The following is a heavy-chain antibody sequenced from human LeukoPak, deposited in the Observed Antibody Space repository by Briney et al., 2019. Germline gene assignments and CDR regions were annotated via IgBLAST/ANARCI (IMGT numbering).Heavy chain of an antibody. CDR3: AKEGVMYGSGWFNS. V-gene: IGHV3-23*01. D-gene: IGHD6-19*01. J-gene: IGHJ5*01. CDR1: GFTFTGYA. CDR2: ISGSASTT. Sequence: GSLRLSCAASGFTFTGYAMNWVRQAPGKGLEWVSGISGSASTTDYADSVKGRFTISRDNSKNTVYLQMTSLRAEDTAVYYCAKEGVMYGSGWFNSWGQGTLVTVSS.